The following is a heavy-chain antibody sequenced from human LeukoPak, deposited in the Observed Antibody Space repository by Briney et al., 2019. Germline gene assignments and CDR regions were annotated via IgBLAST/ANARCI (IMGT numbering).Heavy chain of an antibody. D-gene: IGHD2-2*01. CDR1: GFTFGNAW. Sequence: GGSLRLSCTASGFTFGNAWMSWVRQAPGKGLEWVGRIKSNTDAGTADYAAPVKGRFTISRDDSKNTLYLQMNSLKTEDTAVYSCNKYRGLFDYWGQGTLVTVSS. V-gene: IGHV3-15*01. J-gene: IGHJ4*02. CDR3: NKYRGLFDY. CDR2: IKSNTDAGTA.